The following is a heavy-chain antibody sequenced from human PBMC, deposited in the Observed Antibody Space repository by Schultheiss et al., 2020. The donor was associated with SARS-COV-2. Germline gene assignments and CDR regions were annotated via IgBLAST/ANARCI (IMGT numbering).Heavy chain of an antibody. CDR3: VNKDYYYGMDV. CDR2: ISSNGGST. J-gene: IGHJ6*02. Sequence: GGSLRLSCAASGFTFSGSAMHWVRQAPGKGLEYVSAISSNGGSTYYADSVKGRFTISRDNSKNTLYLQMSSLRAEDTAVYYCVNKDYYYGMDVWGQGTTVTVSS. V-gene: IGHV3-64D*06. CDR1: GFTFSGSA.